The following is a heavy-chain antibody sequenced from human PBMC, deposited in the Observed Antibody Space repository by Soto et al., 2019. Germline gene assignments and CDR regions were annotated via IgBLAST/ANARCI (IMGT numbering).Heavy chain of an antibody. CDR2: ISGSADST. Sequence: EVQMWESGGGLVQPGGSLRLSCAASGFTFSSYAMNWVRQAPGKGLEWVSVISGSADSTYYADAVKGRFTIARDNSRNTLYLQMNSLRAEDTAVYYCARHKFYGDPYYFDYWVQRTLVTVSS. V-gene: IGHV3-23*01. CDR1: GFTFSSYA. J-gene: IGHJ4*02. CDR3: ARHKFYGDPYYFDY. D-gene: IGHD4-17*01.